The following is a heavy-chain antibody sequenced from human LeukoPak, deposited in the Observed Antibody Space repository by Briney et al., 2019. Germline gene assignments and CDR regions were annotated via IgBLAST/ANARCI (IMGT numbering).Heavy chain of an antibody. D-gene: IGHD1-26*01. J-gene: IGHJ4*02. CDR3: AKEELGRGYFDC. V-gene: IGHV3-23*01. CDR1: GFTFSSYA. CDR2: ISGSGGST. Sequence: GGSLRLSCAASGFTFSSYAMSWVRQAPGKGLEWGSAISGSGGSTYYADSVKGRFTISRDNYKNTLYLQMNSLRAEDTAVYYCAKEELGRGYFDCWGQGTLVTVSS.